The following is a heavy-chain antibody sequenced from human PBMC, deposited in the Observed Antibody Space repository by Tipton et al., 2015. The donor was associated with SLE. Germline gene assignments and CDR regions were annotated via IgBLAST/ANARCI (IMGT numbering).Heavy chain of an antibody. D-gene: IGHD4-23*01. V-gene: IGHV3-53*05. J-gene: IGHJ6*02. CDR3: AKARGVVTRGMDV. CDR1: GGSIVRSNW. Sequence: TLSLTCAVSGGSIVRSNWWNWVRQAPGKGLEWVAVFYAGGSTNHADSMQGRFTISRDYYRDTLYLQMNNLRPDDTAVYYCAKARGVVTRGMDVWGQGATVTVSS. CDR2: FYAGGST.